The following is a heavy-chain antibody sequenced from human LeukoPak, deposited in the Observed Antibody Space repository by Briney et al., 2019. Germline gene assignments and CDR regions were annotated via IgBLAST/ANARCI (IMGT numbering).Heavy chain of an antibody. V-gene: IGHV4-30-4*08. D-gene: IGHD3-22*01. J-gene: IGHJ4*02. CDR3: ARDPSTYYDSSGYSGH. CDR1: GGSISSGDYY. Sequence: SETLSLTCTVSGGSISSGDYYWSWIRQPPGKGLEWIGYIYYSGSTYYNPSLKSRVTISVDTSKNQFSPKLSSVTAADTAVYYCARDPSTYYDSSGYSGHWGQGTLVTVSS. CDR2: IYYSGST.